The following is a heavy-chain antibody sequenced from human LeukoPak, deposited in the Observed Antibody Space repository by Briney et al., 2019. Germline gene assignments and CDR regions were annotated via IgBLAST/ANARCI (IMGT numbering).Heavy chain of an antibody. J-gene: IGHJ4*02. V-gene: IGHV1-18*04. Sequence: APVKVSFKASWYPFHKHGISWGRPAPGQGLEWMGWISAYNGNTNYAQKLQGRVTMTTDTSTSTAYMELRSLRSDDTAVYYCAREGRGFEDYWGQGTLVTVSS. D-gene: IGHD3-16*01. CDR1: WYPFHKHG. CDR3: AREGRGFEDY. CDR2: ISAYNGNT.